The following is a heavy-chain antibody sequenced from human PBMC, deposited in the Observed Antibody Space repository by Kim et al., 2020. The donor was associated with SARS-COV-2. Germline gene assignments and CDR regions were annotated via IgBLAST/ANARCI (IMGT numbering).Heavy chain of an antibody. D-gene: IGHD3-10*01. V-gene: IGHV3-48*02. CDR3: ARAEFGELLQTTFDY. CDR2: ISSSSTI. Sequence: GGSLRLSCAASGFTFSSYSMNWVRQAPGKGLEWVSYISSSSTIYYADSVKGRFTISRDNAKNSLYLQMNSLRDEDTAVYYCARAEFGELLQTTFDYWGQGTLVTVSS. CDR1: GFTFSSYS. J-gene: IGHJ4*02.